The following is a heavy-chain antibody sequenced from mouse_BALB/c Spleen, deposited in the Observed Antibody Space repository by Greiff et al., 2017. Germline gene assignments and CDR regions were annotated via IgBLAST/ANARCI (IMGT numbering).Heavy chain of an antibody. D-gene: IGHD2-1*01. V-gene: IGHV1S56*01. CDR1: GYTFTSYY. CDR2: IYPGDGST. J-gene: IGHJ4*01. CDR3: AKDYGNYVYAMDY. Sequence: QVQLKESGPELVKPGASVKMSCKASGYTFTSYYIHWVKQRPGQGLEWIGWIYPGDGSTKYNEKFKGKTTLTADKSSSTAYMLLSSLTSEDSAIYFCAKDYGNYVYAMDYWGQGTSVTVSS.